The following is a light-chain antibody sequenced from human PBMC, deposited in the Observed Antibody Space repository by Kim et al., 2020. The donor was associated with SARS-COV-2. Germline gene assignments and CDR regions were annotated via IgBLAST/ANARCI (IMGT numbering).Light chain of an antibody. J-gene: IGLJ3*02. Sequence: TVVTQEPSFSVSPGGTVTITCGLSSGSVSTNYYPSWYQQTPGQAPRTLIYSTTTRSSGVPDRFSGSILGNKAALTITGAQADDESDYYCVLYMGSGISFGGGTQLTVL. CDR2: STT. CDR1: SGSVSTNYY. V-gene: IGLV8-61*01. CDR3: VLYMGSGIS.